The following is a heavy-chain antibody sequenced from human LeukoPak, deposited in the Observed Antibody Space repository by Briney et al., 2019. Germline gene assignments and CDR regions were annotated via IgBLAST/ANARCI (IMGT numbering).Heavy chain of an antibody. J-gene: IGHJ3*01. D-gene: IGHD1-1*01. Sequence: GGSLRLSCAASGFTFSSNGMNWARQAPGKGLEWVSYISATGGTIYYADSVKGRFTISRDNSKNTLYLQMNSLTAEDTATYYCTKLDPRGNGNNLDTFDVWGQGTMVTVSS. CDR2: ISATGGTI. CDR1: GFTFSSNG. V-gene: IGHV3-48*03. CDR3: TKLDPRGNGNNLDTFDV.